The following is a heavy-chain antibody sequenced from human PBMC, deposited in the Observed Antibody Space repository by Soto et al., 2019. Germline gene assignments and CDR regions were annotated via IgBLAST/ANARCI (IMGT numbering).Heavy chain of an antibody. CDR1: GYTFTNYS. D-gene: IGHD5-18*01. Sequence: GASVKVACKASGYTFTNYSISWVRQAPGQGLEWMGWISAYNGNTNYAQRFQGRVTMTTDTSTSTAYMELRSLRSDDTAVYYCAKVERSRAMVPSGYWGQGTLVTVSS. J-gene: IGHJ4*02. CDR2: ISAYNGNT. CDR3: AKVERSRAMVPSGY. V-gene: IGHV1-18*01.